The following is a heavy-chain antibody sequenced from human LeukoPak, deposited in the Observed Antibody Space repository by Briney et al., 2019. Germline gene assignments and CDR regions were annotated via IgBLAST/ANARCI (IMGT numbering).Heavy chain of an antibody. CDR3: ARVPYSGYQLLPPL. J-gene: IGHJ4*02. CDR2: ISGSGGST. Sequence: PGGSLRLSCAASGFTFSSYAMSWVRQAPGKGLEWVSAISGSGGSTYYADSVKGRFTISRHNSKNTLYLQMNSLRAEDTAVYYCARVPYSGYQLLPPLWGQGTLVTVSS. CDR1: GFTFSSYA. D-gene: IGHD2-2*01. V-gene: IGHV3-23*01.